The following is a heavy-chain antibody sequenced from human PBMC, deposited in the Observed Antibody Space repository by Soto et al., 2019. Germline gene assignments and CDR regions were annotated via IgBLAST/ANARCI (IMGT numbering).Heavy chain of an antibody. CDR3: AKDFGYNYGYDAFDI. V-gene: IGHV3-23*01. J-gene: IGHJ3*02. D-gene: IGHD5-18*01. CDR2: VSGSGGST. CDR1: GFTFISYA. Sequence: GGSLRLSCAAFGFTFISYAMSWVRQAPGKGLEWVSGVSGSGGSTYCVDSVKGRFTISRDNSKNTLYLQMNSLRAEDTAVYYCAKDFGYNYGYDAFDIWGQGTMVTVSS.